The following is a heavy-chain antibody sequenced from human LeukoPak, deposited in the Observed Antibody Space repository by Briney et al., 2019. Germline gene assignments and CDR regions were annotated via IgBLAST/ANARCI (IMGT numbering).Heavy chain of an antibody. V-gene: IGHV3-53*01. Sequence: GGSLRLSCAASGFSVSSNHMSWVRQAPGKGLEWVSVIYSGGSTYYADSVKGRFTISRDNSKNTLYLQVNSLRAEDTAVYYCARDRGSNWTYSFDYWGQGTLVTVSS. CDR1: GFSVSSNH. J-gene: IGHJ4*02. CDR2: IYSGGST. D-gene: IGHD6-13*01. CDR3: ARDRGSNWTYSFDY.